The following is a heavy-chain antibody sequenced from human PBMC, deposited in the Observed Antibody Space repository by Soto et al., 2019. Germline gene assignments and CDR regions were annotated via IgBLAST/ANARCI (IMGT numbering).Heavy chain of an antibody. V-gene: IGHV3-30*18. D-gene: IGHD3-9*01. CDR3: AKTMYYDILTGSPYYYYGMDV. J-gene: IGHJ6*02. Sequence: QVQLVESGGGVVQPGRSLRLSCAASGFTFSSYGMHWVRQAPGKGLERVAVISYDGSNKYYADSVKGRFTISRDNSNDTLYLQMNSLRAEDTAVYYCAKTMYYDILTGSPYYYYGMDVWGQGTTVTVSS. CDR1: GFTFSSYG. CDR2: ISYDGSNK.